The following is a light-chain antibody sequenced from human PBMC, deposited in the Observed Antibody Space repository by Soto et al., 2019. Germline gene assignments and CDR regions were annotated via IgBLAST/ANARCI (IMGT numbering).Light chain of an antibody. J-gene: IGKJ5*01. CDR2: GAS. Sequence: EIVLTQSPGTLSLSPGERATLSCRASQSVSSSYLAWYQQKPGQAPSLLIYGASSRATGIPDRFSGSGSGTDFPLPISRLEPEDFAVYYCQQYGSSPITFGQGTRLEIK. CDR3: QQYGSSPIT. CDR1: QSVSSSY. V-gene: IGKV3-20*01.